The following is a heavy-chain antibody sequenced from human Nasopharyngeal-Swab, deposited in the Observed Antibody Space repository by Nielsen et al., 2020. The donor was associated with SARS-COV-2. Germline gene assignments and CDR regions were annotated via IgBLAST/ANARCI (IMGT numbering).Heavy chain of an antibody. Sequence: GGSLRLSCAASGFTFSAHSMAWVRQAPGKGLEWVGRSRNKANSYTTEYAASVKGRFTISRDDSTNSLYLQMSSLRTEDTALYYCARDLSSIWTSGLGVWSQGTTVIVSS. V-gene: IGHV3-72*01. D-gene: IGHD6-13*01. J-gene: IGHJ6*02. CDR3: ARDLSSIWTSGLGV. CDR2: SRNKANSYTT. CDR1: GFTFSAHS.